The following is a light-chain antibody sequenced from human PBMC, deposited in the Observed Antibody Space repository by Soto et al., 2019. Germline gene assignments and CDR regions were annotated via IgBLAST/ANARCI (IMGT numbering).Light chain of an antibody. CDR2: GAS. Sequence: EIVLTQSPGTLSLSPGERATLSCRASQSVSSSYLAWYLQKPGQAPRLLIYGASSRATGIPDRFSGSGSGTDFTLTISRLAPEDFAVYYCQQYGSSPRTFGQGTKVEIK. V-gene: IGKV3-20*01. J-gene: IGKJ1*01. CDR1: QSVSSSY. CDR3: QQYGSSPRT.